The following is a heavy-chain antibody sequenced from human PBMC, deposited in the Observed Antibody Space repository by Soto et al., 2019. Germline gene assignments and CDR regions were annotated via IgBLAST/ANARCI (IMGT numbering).Heavy chain of an antibody. J-gene: IGHJ6*03. CDR3: ARGVRSGDIVVVPAAMRDYYYYYYMDV. CDR2: ISAYNGNT. V-gene: IGHV1-18*01. Sequence: ASVKVSCKASGYTFTSYGISWVRQAPGQGLEWMGWISAYNGNTNYAQKLQGRVTMTTDTSTSTAYMELRSLRSDDTAGYYCARGVRSGDIVVVPAAMRDYYYYYYMDVWGKGTTVTVSS. D-gene: IGHD2-2*01. CDR1: GYTFTSYG.